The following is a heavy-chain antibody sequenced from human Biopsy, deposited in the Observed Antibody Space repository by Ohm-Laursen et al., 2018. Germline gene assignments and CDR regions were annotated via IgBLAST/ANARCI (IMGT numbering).Heavy chain of an antibody. CDR2: INTSGGST. D-gene: IGHD4-17*01. Sequence: SLRLSCAATGFTFSSYAMTWVRQAPGKGLEWVSVINTSGGSTHYAVSVKGRFTISRDNSKNTLYLRMNSLRAEDTAVYYCAKPADSYGSEFYFDYWGQGTLVNVSS. CDR1: GFTFSSYA. J-gene: IGHJ4*02. V-gene: IGHV3-23*01. CDR3: AKPADSYGSEFYFDY.